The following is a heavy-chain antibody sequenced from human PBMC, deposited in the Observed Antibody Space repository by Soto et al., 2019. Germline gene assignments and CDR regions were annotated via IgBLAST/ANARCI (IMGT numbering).Heavy chain of an antibody. J-gene: IGHJ4*02. V-gene: IGHV1-69*14. D-gene: IGHD5-12*01. CDR2: IVPTVDTS. CDR3: VKALAIPGYPDN. Sequence: QVQLVQSGAEVRQPASSVKVSCKTSGATFSSYAITWVRQAPGQGLEWMGGIVPTVDTSTYAQKFQGRVTITADKFTNPVSMELSSLRSDDTAVSYCVKALAIPGYPDNWGQGTLVTVSS. CDR1: GATFSSYA.